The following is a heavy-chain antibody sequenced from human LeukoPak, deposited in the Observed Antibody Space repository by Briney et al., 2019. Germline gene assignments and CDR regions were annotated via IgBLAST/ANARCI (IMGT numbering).Heavy chain of an antibody. CDR3: ARNFGGGDSSGPYY. D-gene: IGHD3-22*01. V-gene: IGHV3-48*03. Sequence: GGSLRLSCAASGFAFSSYEMIWVRQAPGKGLEWVSYIRSSGSTKYYADSVKGRFTISRDNAKNSLYLQMNSLRAEDTALYYCARNFGGGDSSGPYYWGQGTLVTVSS. CDR1: GFAFSSYE. CDR2: IRSSGSTK. J-gene: IGHJ4*02.